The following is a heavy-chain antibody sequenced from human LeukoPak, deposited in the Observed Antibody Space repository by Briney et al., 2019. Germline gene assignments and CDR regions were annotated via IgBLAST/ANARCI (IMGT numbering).Heavy chain of an antibody. CDR1: GYTFTSYS. Sequence: ASVKVSCKASGYTFTSYSISWVRQAPGQGLEWMGWISAYNGNTNYAQKLQGRVTMTTDTSTSTAYMELRSLRSDDTAVYYCARWASAVAGTWFDPWGQGTLVTVSS. J-gene: IGHJ5*02. D-gene: IGHD6-19*01. CDR3: ARWASAVAGTWFDP. V-gene: IGHV1-18*01. CDR2: ISAYNGNT.